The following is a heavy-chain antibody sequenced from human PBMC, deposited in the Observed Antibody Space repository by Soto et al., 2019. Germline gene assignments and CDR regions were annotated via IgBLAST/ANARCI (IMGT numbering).Heavy chain of an antibody. CDR3: AKAPRSIAARRGGHYFDY. CDR1: GFTFSSYG. CDR2: ISYDGSNK. D-gene: IGHD6-6*01. V-gene: IGHV3-30*18. J-gene: IGHJ4*02. Sequence: QVQLVESGGGVVQPGRSLRLSCAASGFTFSSYGMHWVRQAPGKGLEWVAVISYDGSNKYYADSVKGRFTISRDNSKNTXSLQMNSLRAEDTAVYYCAKAPRSIAARRGGHYFDYGGQGTLVTVSS.